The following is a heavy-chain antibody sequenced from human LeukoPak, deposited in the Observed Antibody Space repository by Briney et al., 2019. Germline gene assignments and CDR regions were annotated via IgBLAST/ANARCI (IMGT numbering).Heavy chain of an antibody. CDR2: IYYSGST. D-gene: IGHD3-10*01. V-gene: IGHV4-59*08. J-gene: IGHJ5*02. CDR3: ARIWFGEYNWFDP. Sequence: SQTLSLTCIVSGGSISSYYWSWIRQPPGKGLEWIGYIYYSGSTNYNPSLKSRVTISVDTSKNQFSLKLSSVTAADTAVHYCARIWFGEYNWFDPWGQGTLVTVSS. CDR1: GGSISSYY.